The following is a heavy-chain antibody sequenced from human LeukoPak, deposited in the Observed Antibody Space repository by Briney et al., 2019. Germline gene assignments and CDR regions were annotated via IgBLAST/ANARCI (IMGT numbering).Heavy chain of an antibody. CDR1: GGSISSYY. CDR3: ARDRGTIFGPRGDFDY. J-gene: IGHJ4*02. V-gene: IGHV4-59*01. CDR2: ISYSGST. Sequence: SETLSLTCTVSGGSISSYYWSWIRQPPGKGLEWIGYISYSGSTNYNPSLKSRVTISVDTSKNQFSLKLSSVTAADTAVYYCARDRGTIFGPRGDFDYWGQGTLVTVSS. D-gene: IGHD3-3*01.